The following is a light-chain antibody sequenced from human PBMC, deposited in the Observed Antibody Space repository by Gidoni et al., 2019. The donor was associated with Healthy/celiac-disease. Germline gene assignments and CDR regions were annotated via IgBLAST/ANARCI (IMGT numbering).Light chain of an antibody. CDR2: GAS. CDR3: QQYNNWPSGT. V-gene: IGKV3-15*01. CDR1: QSVSSN. J-gene: IGKJ2*01. Sequence: EIVITHSPATLSVSPGERATLSCRARQSVSSNLAWYQQKPGQAPRLLIYGASTRATGIPARFSGSGSGTEFTLTISSLQSEDFAVYYCQQYNNWPSGTFGQGTKVEIK.